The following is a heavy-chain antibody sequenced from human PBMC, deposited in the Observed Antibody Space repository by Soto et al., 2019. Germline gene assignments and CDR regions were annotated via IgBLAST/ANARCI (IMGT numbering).Heavy chain of an antibody. V-gene: IGHV1-69*06. Sequence: SVKVSCKASGGTFSSYAISWVRQAPGQGLEWMGGIIPIFGTANYAQKFQGRVTITADKSTSTAYMELSSLRSEDTAVYYCARDKGVGELLPYYFDYWGQGTLVTVSS. CDR3: ARDKGVGELLPYYFDY. D-gene: IGHD3-10*01. CDR2: IIPIFGTA. J-gene: IGHJ4*02. CDR1: GGTFSSYA.